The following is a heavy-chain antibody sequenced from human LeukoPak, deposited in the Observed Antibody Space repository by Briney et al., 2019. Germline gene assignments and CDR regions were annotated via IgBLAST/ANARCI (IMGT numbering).Heavy chain of an antibody. Sequence: GGSLRLSCAASGFTFSSYAMSWVRQAPGKGLEWVSAISGSGGRTYYADSVKGRFTISRDNSKNTLYLQMNSLRAEDTAVYYCAKDRFGDLGRDAFDIWGQGTMVTVSS. CDR1: GFTFSSYA. D-gene: IGHD3-10*01. CDR3: AKDRFGDLGRDAFDI. CDR2: ISGSGGRT. J-gene: IGHJ3*02. V-gene: IGHV3-23*01.